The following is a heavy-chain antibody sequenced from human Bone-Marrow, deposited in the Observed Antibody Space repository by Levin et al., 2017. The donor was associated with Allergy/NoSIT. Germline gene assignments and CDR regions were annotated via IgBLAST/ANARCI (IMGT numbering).Heavy chain of an antibody. Sequence: ASVKVSCAASGFTFSNHWMHWVRQVPGKGLVWVSRITSDGRDTKYADSVMGRFTISRDNARNTLHLQMNSLRAEDTAVYYCARGDCSSTSCLAYWGQGTLVTVSS. J-gene: IGHJ4*02. D-gene: IGHD2-2*01. CDR3: ARGDCSSTSCLAY. CDR2: ITSDGRDT. V-gene: IGHV3-74*03. CDR1: GFTFSNHW.